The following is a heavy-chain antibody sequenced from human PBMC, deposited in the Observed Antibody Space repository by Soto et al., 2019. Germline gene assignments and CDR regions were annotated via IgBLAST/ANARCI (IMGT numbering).Heavy chain of an antibody. CDR3: ARGDYYDTSGPFSDAFDI. CDR1: GFTFSRYW. V-gene: IGHV3-7*04. Sequence: EVQLVESGGGLVQPGGSLRLSCAASGFTFSRYWMSWVRQAPGKGLEWVANIKQDGSEKWYVDSVKGRFTISRDNAKNSLYLQMKSLRAEDTAVYFCARGDYYDTSGPFSDAFDIWGQGTMVTVSS. D-gene: IGHD3-22*01. CDR2: IKQDGSEK. J-gene: IGHJ3*02.